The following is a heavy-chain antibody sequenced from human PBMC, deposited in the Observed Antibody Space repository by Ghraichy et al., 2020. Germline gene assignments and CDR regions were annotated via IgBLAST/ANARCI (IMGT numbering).Heavy chain of an antibody. D-gene: IGHD3-22*01. CDR3: ASSRTYYYDSSGYPLDY. CDR1: GFTFSSYW. J-gene: IGHJ4*02. CDR2: IKQDGSEK. Sequence: GGSLRLSCAASGFTFSSYWMSWVRQAPGKGLEWVANIKQDGSEKYYVDSVKGRFTISRDNAKNSLYLQMNSLRAEDTAVYHCASSRTYYYDSSGYPLDYWGQGTLVTVSS. V-gene: IGHV3-7*03.